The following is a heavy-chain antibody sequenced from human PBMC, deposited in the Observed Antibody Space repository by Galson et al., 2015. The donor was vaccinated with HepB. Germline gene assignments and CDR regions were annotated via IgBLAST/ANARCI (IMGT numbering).Heavy chain of an antibody. D-gene: IGHD2-2*01. CDR1: RYTFTSYN. J-gene: IGHJ4*02. CDR3: ARGYPGNCASTTCPAPFDH. V-gene: IGHV1-8*01. CDR2: MSPNTGNT. Sequence: SVKVSCKASRYTFTSYNIKWVRQATGQGLEYLGWMSPNTGNTGYAQKFQGRVAMTRDISISTAYMELSGLGSEDTAIYYCARGYPGNCASTTCPAPFDHWGQGTQVTVAS.